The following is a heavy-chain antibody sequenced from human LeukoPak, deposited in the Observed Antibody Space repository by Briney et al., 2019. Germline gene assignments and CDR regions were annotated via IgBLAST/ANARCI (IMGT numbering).Heavy chain of an antibody. V-gene: IGHV4-59*08. Sequence: PSETLSLTCTVSGGSISSYYWSWIRQPPGKGLEWIGYIYYSGSTNYNPSLKSRVTISVDTSKNQFSLKLSSVTAADTAVYYCAKLYCSSTSCYRYDAFDIWGQGTMVTVSS. CDR3: AKLYCSSTSCYRYDAFDI. D-gene: IGHD2-2*02. J-gene: IGHJ3*02. CDR1: GGSISSYY. CDR2: IYYSGST.